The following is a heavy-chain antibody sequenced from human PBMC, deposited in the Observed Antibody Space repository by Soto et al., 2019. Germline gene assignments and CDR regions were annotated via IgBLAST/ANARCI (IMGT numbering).Heavy chain of an antibody. Sequence: ASVKVSCKASGYTFTSYGISWVRQAPGQGLEWMGWISAYNGNTNYAQKLQGRVTMTTDTSTSTAYMELRSLRADDTAVYYCAKGGSSSPMHSVSFDCWGQGALVTVSS. J-gene: IGHJ4*02. D-gene: IGHD3-10*01. CDR2: ISAYNGNT. CDR3: AKGGSSSPMHSVSFDC. CDR1: GYTFTSYG. V-gene: IGHV1-18*01.